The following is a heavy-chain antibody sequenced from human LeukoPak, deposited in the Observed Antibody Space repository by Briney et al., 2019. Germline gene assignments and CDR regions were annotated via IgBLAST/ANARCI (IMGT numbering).Heavy chain of an antibody. V-gene: IGHV1-8*01. CDR1: GFTFTIYD. CDR2: MNPNNGNT. J-gene: IGHJ5*02. Sequence: GASVKVSCKASGFTFTIYDINWVRQASGQGLEWMGWMNPNNGNTGYAQKFQGRVTMTRDTSISTAYMELRGLRSEDAAVYYCVRDGEGVAISVNYWFDPWGQGTLVTVSS. CDR3: VRDGEGVAISVNYWFDP. D-gene: IGHD3-10*01.